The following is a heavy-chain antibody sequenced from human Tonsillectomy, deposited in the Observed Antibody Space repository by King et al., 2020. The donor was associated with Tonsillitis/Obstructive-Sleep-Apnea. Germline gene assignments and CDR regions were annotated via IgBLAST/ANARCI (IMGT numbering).Heavy chain of an antibody. CDR3: AGYHCSSTSCYLHSFDY. D-gene: IGHD2-2*01. J-gene: IGHJ4*02. CDR2: IYYSGST. V-gene: IGHV4-39*01. Sequence: QLQESGPGLVKPSETLSLTCTVSGGSISSSSYYWGWIRQPPGKWLEWIGSIYYSGSTYYNPSLKSRVTISVDTSKNQFSLKLSSVTAADAAVYYCAGYHCSSTSCYLHSFDYWGQGTLVTVSS. CDR1: GGSISSSSYY.